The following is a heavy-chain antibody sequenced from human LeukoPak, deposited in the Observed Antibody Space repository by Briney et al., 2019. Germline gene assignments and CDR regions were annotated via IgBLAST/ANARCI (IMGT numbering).Heavy chain of an antibody. CDR1: GGSIGSYY. CDR2: IYTSGST. CDR3: ASASSSWYLRSDI. Sequence: SETLSLTCTVSGGSIGSYYWSWIRQPAGKGLEWIGRIYTSGSTNHNPSLKSRVTMSVDTSKNQFSLKLSSVTAADTAVYYCASASSSWYLRSDIWGQGTMVTVSS. D-gene: IGHD6-13*01. J-gene: IGHJ3*02. V-gene: IGHV4-4*07.